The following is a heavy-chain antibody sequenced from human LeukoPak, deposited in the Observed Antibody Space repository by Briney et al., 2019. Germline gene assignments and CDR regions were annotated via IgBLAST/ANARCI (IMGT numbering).Heavy chain of an antibody. V-gene: IGHV3-23*01. Sequence: GGSLRLSCAASGFTFSSYAMSWVRQAPGKGLEWVSTISGSGGSTYYADSVKGRFTISRDNSKNTLYLQMNSLRADDTAVYYCAKRIVPGDTPEYFQHWGQGTLVTVSS. CDR1: GFTFSSYA. CDR2: ISGSGGST. CDR3: AKRIVPGDTPEYFQH. D-gene: IGHD2-2*01. J-gene: IGHJ1*01.